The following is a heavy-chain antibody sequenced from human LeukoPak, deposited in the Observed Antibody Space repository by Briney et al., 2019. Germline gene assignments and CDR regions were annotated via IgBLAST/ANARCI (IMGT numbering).Heavy chain of an antibody. CDR1: GSTFSNYG. V-gene: IGHV3-23*01. Sequence: PGRSLRLSCAASGSTFSNYGMSCIRQPPGKGIELVSSISNGGSNTYYADSVKGRFTISREHSENTLYLQMNSPRAEDTAVYYCAKGRPKSLDYWGQGTLVTVSS. CDR3: AKGRPKSLDY. CDR2: ISNGGSNT. J-gene: IGHJ4*02.